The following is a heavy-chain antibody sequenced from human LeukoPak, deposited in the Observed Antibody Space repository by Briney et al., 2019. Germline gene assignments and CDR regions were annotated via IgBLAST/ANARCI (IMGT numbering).Heavy chain of an antibody. V-gene: IGHV3-66*01. J-gene: IGHJ1*01. CDR2: IYSGGST. D-gene: IGHD3-10*01. Sequence: PGGSLRLSCAASGLTISNNSMGWVRQAPGKGLEWVSLIYSGGSTYSADSVKGRFTISRDNSKNTLHLQMNSLRAEDTAVYYCARDTDYYGSGRHGYFDHWGQGTLVTVSS. CDR1: GLTISNNS. CDR3: ARDTDYYGSGRHGYFDH.